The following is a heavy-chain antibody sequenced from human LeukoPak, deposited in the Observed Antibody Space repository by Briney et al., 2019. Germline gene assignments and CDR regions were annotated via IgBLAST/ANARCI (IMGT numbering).Heavy chain of an antibody. CDR2: INSDGSST. Sequence: GGSLRLSCAPSRFIFSNYWMHWVRQAPGKGLVWVSRINSDGSSTTYADSVKGRFTISRDNSKNTLYLQMNSLRAEDTAVYYCAKESGCYFRYFDYWGQGTLVTVSS. CDR3: AKESGCYFRYFDY. D-gene: IGHD1-26*01. CDR1: RFIFSNYW. J-gene: IGHJ4*02. V-gene: IGHV3-74*01.